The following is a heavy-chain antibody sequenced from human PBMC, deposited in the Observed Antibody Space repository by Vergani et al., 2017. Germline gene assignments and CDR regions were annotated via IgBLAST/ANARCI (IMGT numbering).Heavy chain of an antibody. V-gene: IGHV3-15*01. CDR1: GFTFSSYA. J-gene: IGHJ4*02. CDR2: IKSKTDGGTT. D-gene: IGHD3-9*01. CDR3: TTDFIFDWLSVDYFDY. Sequence: EVQLLESGGGLVQPGGSLRLSCAASGFTFSSYAMSWVRQAPGKGLEWVGRIKSKTDGGTTDYAAPVKGRFTISRDDSKNTLYLQMNSLKTEDTAVYYCTTDFIFDWLSVDYFDYWGQGTLVTVSS.